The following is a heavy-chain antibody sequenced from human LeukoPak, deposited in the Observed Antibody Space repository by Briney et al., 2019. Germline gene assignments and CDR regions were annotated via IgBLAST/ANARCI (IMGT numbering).Heavy chain of an antibody. J-gene: IGHJ4*02. V-gene: IGHV3-23*01. CDR1: GFTFSSYA. CDR3: AKLRTMIVVVSHFDY. D-gene: IGHD3-22*01. Sequence: PGGSLRLSCAASGFTFSSYAMSWVRQAPGKGLEWVSAISGSGGSTYYADSVKGRFTISRDNSKNTLYLQMNSLRAEDTAVYYCAKLRTMIVVVSHFDYWGQGTLVTVSS. CDR2: ISGSGGST.